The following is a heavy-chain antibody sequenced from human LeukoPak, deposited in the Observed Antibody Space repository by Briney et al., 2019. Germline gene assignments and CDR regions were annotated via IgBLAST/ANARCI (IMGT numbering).Heavy chain of an antibody. Sequence: GGSLRLSCAASGFTFTSYAMSWVRQAPGKGLEWVSAVSGSGGTPYYADSVEGRFTISRDNSMNTLYLQMNSLRAEDTALYYCAKFVGGPFDPWGQGTLVTVSS. CDR1: GFTFTSYA. CDR2: VSGSGGTP. D-gene: IGHD3-16*01. J-gene: IGHJ5*02. V-gene: IGHV3-23*01. CDR3: AKFVGGPFDP.